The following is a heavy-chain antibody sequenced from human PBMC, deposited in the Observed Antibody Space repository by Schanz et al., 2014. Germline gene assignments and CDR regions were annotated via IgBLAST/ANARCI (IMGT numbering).Heavy chain of an antibody. Sequence: VQLVESGGGLVQPGGSLRLSCAASGFTFSNYWIHWVRQAPGKGLVWVSRIDADGNSTSYADSVKGRFTISRDNAKNTLYLQLNSLRAEDTAVYYCAREVGGSFGQHYWGQGALVTVSS. J-gene: IGHJ4*02. CDR1: GFTFSNYW. CDR2: IDADGNST. V-gene: IGHV3-74*01. CDR3: AREVGGSFGQHY. D-gene: IGHD1-26*01.